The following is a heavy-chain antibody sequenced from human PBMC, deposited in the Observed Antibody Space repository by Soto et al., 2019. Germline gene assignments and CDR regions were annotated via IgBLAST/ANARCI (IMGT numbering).Heavy chain of an antibody. V-gene: IGHV1-69*13. CDR1: GGTFSSYA. J-gene: IGHJ5*02. CDR3: ARELKGYCRGGSCYLGWFDP. D-gene: IGHD2-15*01. CDR2: IIPIFGTA. Sequence: ASVKVSCKASGGTFSSYAISWVRQAPGQGLEWMGGIIPIFGTANYAQKFQGRVTITADESTSTAYMELSSVRSEDTAVYYCARELKGYCRGGSCYLGWFDPWGQGTLVTVSS.